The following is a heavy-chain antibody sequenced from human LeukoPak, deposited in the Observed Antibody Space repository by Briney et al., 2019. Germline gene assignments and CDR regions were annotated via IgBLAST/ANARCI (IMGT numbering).Heavy chain of an antibody. D-gene: IGHD3-10*01. CDR3: ANLYYGSGTYAN. CDR1: GFTFSSYA. CDR2: ISGSGGST. J-gene: IGHJ4*02. Sequence: PGGSLRLSCAASGFTFSSYAMSWVRQAPGKGLEWVSAISGSGGSTYYADSVKGRFTISRDNSKNTLYLQMNSLRAEDTAVYYCANLYYGSGTYANWGQGTLVTVSS. V-gene: IGHV3-23*01.